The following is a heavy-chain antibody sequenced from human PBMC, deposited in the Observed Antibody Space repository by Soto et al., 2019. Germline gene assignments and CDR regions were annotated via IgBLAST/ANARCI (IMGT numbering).Heavy chain of an antibody. Sequence: GGSLRLSCAASGFIVRSNYMTWVRQAPGKGLEWVSVIYSSGNIYYPDSVKGRFTTSRDNSQNTFFLQMNSLRAEDTAVYYCAKDSAMIRGNYGMDVWGQGTTVTVSS. D-gene: IGHD3-10*01. J-gene: IGHJ6*02. CDR2: IYSSGNI. V-gene: IGHV3-53*01. CDR3: AKDSAMIRGNYGMDV. CDR1: GFIVRSNY.